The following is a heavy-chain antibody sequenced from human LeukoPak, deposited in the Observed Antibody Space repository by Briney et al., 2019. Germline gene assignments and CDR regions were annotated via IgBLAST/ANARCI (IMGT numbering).Heavy chain of an antibody. J-gene: IGHJ3*02. Sequence: PGGSLRLSCAASGFTFSDYYMSWIRQAPGKGLEWVSYISSSGSTIYYADSVKGRFTISRDNAKNSLYLQMNSLRAEDTAVYYCARRYSYGYHDAFDIWGQGTMVTVSS. CDR3: ARRYSYGYHDAFDI. V-gene: IGHV3-11*01. CDR1: GFTFSDYY. D-gene: IGHD5-18*01. CDR2: ISSSGSTI.